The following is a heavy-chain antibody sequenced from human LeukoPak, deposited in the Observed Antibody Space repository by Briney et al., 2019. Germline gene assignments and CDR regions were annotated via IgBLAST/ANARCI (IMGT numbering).Heavy chain of an antibody. D-gene: IGHD4-23*01. CDR3: ARNSWAHDY. CDR1: GDSINSYY. V-gene: IGHV4-4*07. CDR2: ISSSGST. J-gene: IGHJ4*02. Sequence: SETLSLTCTVSGDSINSYYWSWLPQPAGKGLEWIVRISSSGSTNCNPSLKSRLTMSVDTSKSQFSLKLTSVTAADTAVYYCARNSWAHDYWGQGTLVTVSS.